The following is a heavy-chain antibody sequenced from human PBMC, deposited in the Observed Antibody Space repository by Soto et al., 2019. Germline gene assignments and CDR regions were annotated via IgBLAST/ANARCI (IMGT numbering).Heavy chain of an antibody. CDR3: ARGTYRSKTDFDY. Sequence: QVQLVESGGGLVKPGGSLRLSCAASGFTFSDYYMTWIRQAPGSGLEWVSYISSSSGTISYANSVKGRFTISRDNAQNSLYLQMTSLRAEDTAVYYCARGTYRSKTDFDYWGQGTLVTVCS. CDR1: GFTFSDYY. J-gene: IGHJ4*02. V-gene: IGHV3-11*01. D-gene: IGHD6-13*01. CDR2: ISSSSGTI.